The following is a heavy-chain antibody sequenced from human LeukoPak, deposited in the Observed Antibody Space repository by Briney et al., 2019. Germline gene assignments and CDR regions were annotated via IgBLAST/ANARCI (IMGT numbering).Heavy chain of an antibody. D-gene: IGHD2-2*01. CDR3: ARETYCTSTRFPVADHFDY. CDR1: GFTFSSYS. CDR2: ISSSSNYI. J-gene: IGHJ4*02. V-gene: IGHV3-21*01. Sequence: PGGSLRLSCAASGFTFSSYSMNWVRQAPGKGLEWVSSISSSSNYIYYVDSLKGRFTISRDNAKNSLYLQMNSLRAEDTALYYCARETYCTSTRFPVADHFDYWGQGTLVTVSS.